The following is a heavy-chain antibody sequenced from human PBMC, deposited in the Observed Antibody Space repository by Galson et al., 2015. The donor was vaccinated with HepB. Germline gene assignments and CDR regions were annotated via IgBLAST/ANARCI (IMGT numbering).Heavy chain of an antibody. CDR1: GGSISSSSYY. D-gene: IGHD2-2*01. J-gene: IGHJ4*02. Sequence: SETLSLTCTVSGGSISSSSYYWGWIRQPPGKGLEWIGSIYYSGSTYYNPSLKSRVTISVDTSKNQFSLKLSSVTAADTAVYYCARVDLGGYCSSTSCLDYWGQGTLVTVSS. CDR2: IYYSGST. CDR3: ARVDLGGYCSSTSCLDY. V-gene: IGHV4-39*01.